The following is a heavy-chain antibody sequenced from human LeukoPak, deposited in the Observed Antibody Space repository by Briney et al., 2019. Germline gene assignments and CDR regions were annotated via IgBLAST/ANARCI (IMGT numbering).Heavy chain of an antibody. Sequence: HPGRSLRLSCAASGFTFSSYGMHWVRQAPGKGLEWVTVISYDGSNKYYADSVKGRFTISRDNSKNTLYLQMNSLRAEDTAVYYCAKHTATVSWGQGTLVTVSS. CDR3: AKHTATVS. J-gene: IGHJ5*02. V-gene: IGHV3-30*18. D-gene: IGHD5-18*01. CDR1: GFTFSSYG. CDR2: ISYDGSNK.